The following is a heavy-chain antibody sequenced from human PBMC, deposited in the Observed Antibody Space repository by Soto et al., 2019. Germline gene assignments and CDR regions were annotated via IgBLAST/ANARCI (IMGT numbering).Heavy chain of an antibody. D-gene: IGHD3-22*01. CDR1: GGSISSYY. CDR2: IYYSGST. Sequence: SETLSLTCTVSGGSISSYYWSWIRQPPGKGLEWIGYIYYSGSTNYNPSLKSRVTISVDTSKNQFSLKLSSVTAADTAVYYCARATYYYDSSGYYRLYYFDYWGQGTLVTVYS. J-gene: IGHJ4*02. CDR3: ARATYYYDSSGYYRLYYFDY. V-gene: IGHV4-59*01.